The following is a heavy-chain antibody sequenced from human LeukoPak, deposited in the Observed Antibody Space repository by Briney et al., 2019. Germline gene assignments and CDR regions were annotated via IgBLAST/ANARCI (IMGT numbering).Heavy chain of an antibody. V-gene: IGHV3-21*01. Sequence: GGSLRLSCAASGFTFNTQRMNWVRQAPGKGLGWLSAISSSGGHIYYAGSVQGRFTISRDDAKESVYLQLNSLRAEDTAVYYCARGLGWITPGAPYFDLWGHGTLVTVSS. CDR1: GFTFNTQR. J-gene: IGHJ4*01. CDR3: ARGLGWITPGAPYFDL. D-gene: IGHD5-12*01. CDR2: ISSSGGHI.